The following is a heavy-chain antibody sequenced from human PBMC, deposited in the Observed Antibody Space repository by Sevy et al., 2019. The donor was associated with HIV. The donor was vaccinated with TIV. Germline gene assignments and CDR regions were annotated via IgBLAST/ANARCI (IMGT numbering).Heavy chain of an antibody. CDR1: GGSISSGSYY. CDR2: IYTSGST. V-gene: IGHV4-61*02. J-gene: IGHJ3*02. CDR3: AREGYCSGGSCYRDAFDI. Sequence: SETLSLTCTVSGGSISSGSYYWSWIRQPAGKGLEWIGRIYTSGSTNYNPSLKSRVTISVDTSKNQFSLKLGSVTAADTAVYYCAREGYCSGGSCYRDAFDIWGQGTMVTVSS. D-gene: IGHD2-15*01.